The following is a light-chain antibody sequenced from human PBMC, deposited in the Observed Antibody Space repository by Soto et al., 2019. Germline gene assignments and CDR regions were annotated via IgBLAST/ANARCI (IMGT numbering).Light chain of an antibody. CDR3: QSYDSSLSGWV. CDR1: SSNIGAGYD. J-gene: IGLJ3*02. Sequence: QSVLTQPPSVSGAPVQRVTISCTESSSNIGAGYDVHWYQQLPGTAPKLLIYGNINRPSGVPDRFSGSKSGTSASLAITGLQDEDEADYYCQSYDSSLSGWVFGGGTKLTVL. V-gene: IGLV1-40*01. CDR2: GNI.